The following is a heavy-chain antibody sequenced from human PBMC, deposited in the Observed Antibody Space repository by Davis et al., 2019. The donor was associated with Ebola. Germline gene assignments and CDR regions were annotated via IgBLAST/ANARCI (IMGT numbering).Heavy chain of an antibody. V-gene: IGHV4-34*01. Sequence: SETLSLTCAVYGGSFSGYYWSWIRQPPGKGLEWIGEINHSGSTNYNPSLKSRVTISVDTSKNQFSLKLSSVTAADTAVYYCARSIPYYYDSGYYFDYWGQGTLVTVSS. CDR3: ARSIPYYYDSGYYFDY. CDR2: INHSGST. D-gene: IGHD3-10*01. J-gene: IGHJ4*02. CDR1: GGSFSGYY.